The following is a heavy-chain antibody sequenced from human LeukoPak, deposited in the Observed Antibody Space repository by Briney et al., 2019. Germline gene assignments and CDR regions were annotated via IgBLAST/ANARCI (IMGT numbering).Heavy chain of an antibody. CDR3: AQQLGYCSGGTCYFTY. V-gene: IGHV3-30*18. CDR1: GFTFSSYG. D-gene: IGHD2-15*01. CDR2: ISYDGSNK. Sequence: GGSRRLSCAASGFTFSSYGMHWVRQAPGKGLEWVAVISYDGSNKYYADSVKGRFTIARDNSKNTLYLQMNSLRVDDTAVYYCAQQLGYCSGGTCYFTYWGQGTLVTVSS. J-gene: IGHJ1*01.